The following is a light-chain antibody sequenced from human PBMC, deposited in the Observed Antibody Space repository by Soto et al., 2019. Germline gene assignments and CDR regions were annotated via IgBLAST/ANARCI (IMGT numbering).Light chain of an antibody. CDR2: DAS. V-gene: IGKV1-5*01. J-gene: IGKJ1*01. CDR3: QKEENYWT. CDR1: QSISSW. Sequence: DSQMTQSPSTLSATAGERVTITCRASQSISSWLAWYQHKPGKAPTLLISDASSLDSGVPAGFSGSGSGTERSPTISLLQPDHCANSFLQKEENYWTFGQGNRGEIK.